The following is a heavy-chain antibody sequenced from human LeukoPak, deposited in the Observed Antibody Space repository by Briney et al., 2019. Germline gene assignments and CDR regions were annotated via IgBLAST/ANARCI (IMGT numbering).Heavy chain of an antibody. CDR1: GFTFSSYN. Sequence: NSGGSLRLSCAASGFTFSSYNMNWVRLAPGKGLEWVSSISSSSAYIYYADSVKGRFTISRDNAKNSLYLQMNSLRAEDTAVYYCAELGITMIGGVWGKGTTVTISS. CDR2: ISSSSAYI. V-gene: IGHV3-21*01. CDR3: AELGITMIGGV. D-gene: IGHD3-10*02. J-gene: IGHJ6*04.